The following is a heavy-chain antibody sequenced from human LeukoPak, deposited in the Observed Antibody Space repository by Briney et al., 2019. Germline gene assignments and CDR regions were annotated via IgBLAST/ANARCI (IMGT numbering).Heavy chain of an antibody. Sequence: GGSLRLSCAASGFTFSSYWMSWVRQAPGKGLEWVGRTRNKANSYTTEYAASVKGRFTISRDDSKNSLCLQMNSLKTEDTAVYFCARERLTFNAMDVWGQGTTVTVSS. CDR3: ARERLTFNAMDV. V-gene: IGHV3-72*01. CDR2: TRNKANSYTT. J-gene: IGHJ6*02. CDR1: GFTFSSYW. D-gene: IGHD2/OR15-2a*01.